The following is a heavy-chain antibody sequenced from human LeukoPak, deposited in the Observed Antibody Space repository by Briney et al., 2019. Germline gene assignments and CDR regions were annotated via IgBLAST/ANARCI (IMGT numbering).Heavy chain of an antibody. D-gene: IGHD6-6*01. CDR1: GYTFTSYY. Sequence: GASVKVSCKASGYTFTSYYMHWVRQAPGQGLEWMGIINPSGGSTSYAQKFQGRVTMTRDTSTSTVYMELSSLRSEDTAVYYCARALGSIAASLGAFDIWGQGTMVTVSS. J-gene: IGHJ3*02. CDR3: ARALGSIAASLGAFDI. V-gene: IGHV1-46*01. CDR2: INPSGGST.